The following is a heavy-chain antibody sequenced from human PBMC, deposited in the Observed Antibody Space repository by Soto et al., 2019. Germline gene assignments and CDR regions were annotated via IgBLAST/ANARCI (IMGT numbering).Heavy chain of an antibody. D-gene: IGHD1-26*01. V-gene: IGHV1-46*01. CDR3: ARDSIFGGSYFFHDY. CDR2: INPSGGST. J-gene: IGHJ4*02. Sequence: GASVKVSCKASGYTFTSYYMHWVRQAPGQGLEWMGIINPSGGSTSYAQKFQGRVTMTRDTSTSTVYMELSSLRSEDTAVYYCARDSIFGGSYFFHDYWGQGTLVTVSS. CDR1: GYTFTSYY.